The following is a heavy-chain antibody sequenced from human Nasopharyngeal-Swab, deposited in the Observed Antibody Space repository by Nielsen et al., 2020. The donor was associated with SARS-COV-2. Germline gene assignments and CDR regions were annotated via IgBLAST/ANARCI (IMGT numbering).Heavy chain of an antibody. Sequence: GESLKISCAASGFPFRNYYMTWVRQPPGKGLEWVANIRQDAREQFYVDSVKGRFTISRDNAKNSVFLQMNSLRSEDTAVYFCARESVVTGMDDAPDLWGRGTMVTVSS. D-gene: IGHD2-21*02. CDR2: IRQDAREQ. CDR3: ARESVVTGMDDAPDL. V-gene: IGHV3-7*04. CDR1: GFPFRNYY. J-gene: IGHJ3*01.